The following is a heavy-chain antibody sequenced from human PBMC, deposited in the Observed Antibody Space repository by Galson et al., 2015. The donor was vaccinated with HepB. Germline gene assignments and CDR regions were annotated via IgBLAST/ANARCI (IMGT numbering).Heavy chain of an antibody. V-gene: IGHV3-48*03. CDR1: GFTFSSYE. J-gene: IGHJ4*02. CDR3: ARAYLDGYCSSTSCPHFDY. CDR2: ISSSGSTI. D-gene: IGHD2-2*03. Sequence: SLRLSCAASGFTFSSYEMNWVRQAPGKGLEWVSYISSSGSTIYYADSVKGRFTISRDNAKNSLYLQMNSLRAEDTAVYYCARAYLDGYCSSTSCPHFDYWGQGTLVTVSS.